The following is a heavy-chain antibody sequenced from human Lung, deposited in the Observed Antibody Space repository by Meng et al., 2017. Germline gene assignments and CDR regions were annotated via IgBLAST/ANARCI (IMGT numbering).Heavy chain of an antibody. CDR3: ARAEEEYCSGGSCPNFDF. CDR1: GYIFTRYG. D-gene: IGHD2-15*01. J-gene: IGHJ4*02. CDR2: ISGYNGNT. V-gene: IGHV1-18*01. Sequence: QVQLVQSGGEVKKPGASVKVSCKASGYIFTRYGITWVRQAPVQGLEWMGWISGYNGNTNYAQKLQGRVTMTTDTSTSTAYMELRSLRSGDTAVYYCARAEEEYCSGGSCPNFDFWGQGTLVTVSS.